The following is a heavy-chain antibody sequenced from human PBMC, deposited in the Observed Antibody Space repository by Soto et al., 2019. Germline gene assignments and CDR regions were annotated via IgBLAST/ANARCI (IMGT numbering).Heavy chain of an antibody. D-gene: IGHD2-2*01. CDR2: ISKSDYT. V-gene: IGHV3-21*01. Sequence: KPGGSLRLSCTVSGFAFNNYGINWVRQAPGKGLEWVSSISKSDYTYYSESVKGRVTISRDNAKNSVSLQMNTLRVEDTAVYYCAREDSIIIPAVSDFWGQGTLVTVSS. CDR1: GFAFNNYG. J-gene: IGHJ4*02. CDR3: AREDSIIIPAVSDF.